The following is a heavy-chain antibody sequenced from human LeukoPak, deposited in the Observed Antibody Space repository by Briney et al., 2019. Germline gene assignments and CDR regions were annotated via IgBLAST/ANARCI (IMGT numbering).Heavy chain of an antibody. CDR2: IYYSGST. Sequence: PSETLSLTCTVSGGSISSYYWSWIRQPPGKGLEWIGYIYYSGSTNYNPSLKSRVTISVDTSKNQFSLKLSSVTAADTAVYYCAYNSGWYRGFDFWGQGTLATVSS. D-gene: IGHD6-19*01. CDR3: AYNSGWYRGFDF. J-gene: IGHJ5*01. CDR1: GGSISSYY. V-gene: IGHV4-59*12.